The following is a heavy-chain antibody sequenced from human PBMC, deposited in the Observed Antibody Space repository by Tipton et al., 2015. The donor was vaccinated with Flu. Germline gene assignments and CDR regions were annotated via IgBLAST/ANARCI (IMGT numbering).Heavy chain of an antibody. Sequence: TLSLTCTDSGGSISSSSYNWGWIRQPPGKGLEWIGSIYYSGRTYYNPSLKSRVTMSVDTSKNQFSLNLISVTTADTAVYFCARGLGSFDFWSGSDYWGQGTLVTVSS. CDR2: IYYSGRT. D-gene: IGHD3-3*01. CDR1: GGSISSSSYN. V-gene: IGHV4-39*07. CDR3: ARGLGSFDFWSGSDY. J-gene: IGHJ4*02.